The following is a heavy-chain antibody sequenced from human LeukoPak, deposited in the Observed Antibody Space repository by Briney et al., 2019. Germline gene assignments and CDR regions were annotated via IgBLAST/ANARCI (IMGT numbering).Heavy chain of an antibody. CDR3: ASIPYCSGGSCYNDF. CDR2: INQDGREK. CDR1: GFTFSSIW. Sequence: GGSLRLSCAASGFTFSSIWMSWVRQAPGKGLEWVANINQDGREKYYVDSVKGRFTISRDNAKNSLYLQMNSLRAEDTAVYYCASIPYCSGGSCYNDFWGQGTLVTVSS. J-gene: IGHJ4*02. D-gene: IGHD2-15*01. V-gene: IGHV3-7*01.